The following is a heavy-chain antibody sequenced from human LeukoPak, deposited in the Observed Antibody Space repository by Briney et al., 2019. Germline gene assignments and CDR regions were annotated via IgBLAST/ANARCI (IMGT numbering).Heavy chain of an antibody. CDR2: IIPIFGTA. D-gene: IGHD3-22*01. CDR3: ARALEDSSGYYYEGQAFDI. Sequence: SVKVSCKASGGTFSSYAISWVRQAPGQGLEWMGRIIPIFGTANYAQKFQGRVTITTDESTSTAYMELSSLRSEDTAVYYCARALEDSSGYYYEGQAFDIRGQGTMVTVSS. CDR1: GGTFSSYA. V-gene: IGHV1-69*05. J-gene: IGHJ3*02.